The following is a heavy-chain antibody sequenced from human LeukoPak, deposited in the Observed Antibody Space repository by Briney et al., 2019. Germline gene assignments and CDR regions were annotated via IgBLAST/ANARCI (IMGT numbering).Heavy chain of an antibody. Sequence: ASVKVSCKASGYTFTSYGISWVRQAPGQGLEWMEWISAYNGNTNYAQKLQGRVTMTTDTSTSTAYMELRSLRSDDTAVYYCASTPPDDILTGYPPKVDVHYGMDVWGQGTTVTVSS. V-gene: IGHV1-18*01. CDR1: GYTFTSYG. D-gene: IGHD3-9*01. CDR2: ISAYNGNT. J-gene: IGHJ6*02. CDR3: ASTPPDDILTGYPPKVDVHYGMDV.